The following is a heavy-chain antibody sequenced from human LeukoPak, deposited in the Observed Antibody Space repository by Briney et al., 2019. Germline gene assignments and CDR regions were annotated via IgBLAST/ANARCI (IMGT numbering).Heavy chain of an antibody. J-gene: IGHJ4*02. CDR3: ARGKTYYYGSGIDY. CDR2: INRSGST. Sequence: SETLSLTCTVYGGSFSGYYWSWIRQPPGKGLEWVGEINRSGSTNYNPSLKSRVTISVVTSKNQFSLELSSVSAADTAVYYYARGKTYYYGSGIDYLGQGTLVTVSS. CDR1: GGSFSGYY. V-gene: IGHV4-34*01. D-gene: IGHD3-10*01.